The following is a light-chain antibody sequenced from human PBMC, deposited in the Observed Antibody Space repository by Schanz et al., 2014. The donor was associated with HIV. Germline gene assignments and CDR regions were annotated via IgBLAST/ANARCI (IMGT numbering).Light chain of an antibody. V-gene: IGKV4-1*01. Sequence: DIVMTQSPDSLPVSLGERATINCKSSQSVFYSTNNKNCLAWYQQRPGQPPKLLISWASTRESGVPDRFSGSGSGTDFTLTISSLQAEDVAVYYCQQYYSSPLTFGGGTKVEIK. CDR3: QQYYSSPLT. J-gene: IGKJ4*01. CDR2: WAS. CDR1: QSVFYSTNNKNC.